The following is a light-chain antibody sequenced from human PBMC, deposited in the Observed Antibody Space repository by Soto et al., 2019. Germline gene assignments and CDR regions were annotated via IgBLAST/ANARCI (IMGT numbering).Light chain of an antibody. CDR1: TSDVGGYNY. CDR3: GSYTGSITYV. V-gene: IGLV2-14*01. J-gene: IGLJ1*01. Sequence: HSVLTQPASVSGSLGQSITIACTGTTSDVGGYNYVSWYQQHPGKAPILMIYEVTNRPSGVSNRFSGSKSGNTASLTISGLQVEDEAEYYCGSYTGSITYVFGTGTKVTVL. CDR2: EVT.